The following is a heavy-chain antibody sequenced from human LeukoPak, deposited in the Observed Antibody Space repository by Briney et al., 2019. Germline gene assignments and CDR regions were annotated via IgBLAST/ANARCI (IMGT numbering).Heavy chain of an antibody. CDR3: ARDYGVAVAGSWGY. CDR1: GYTFTGYY. J-gene: IGHJ4*02. CDR2: INPNSSAT. D-gene: IGHD6-19*01. V-gene: IGHV1-2*02. Sequence: ASVKVSCTASGYTFTGYYMHWVRQAPGQGLEWMGCINPNSSATNYAQTVKGRVTMTRDKSMSTAYMELSRLRSDDTAVYYCARDYGVAVAGSWGYWGQGTLVTVSS.